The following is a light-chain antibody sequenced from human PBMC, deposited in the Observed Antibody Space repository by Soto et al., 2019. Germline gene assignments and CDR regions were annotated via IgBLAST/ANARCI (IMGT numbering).Light chain of an antibody. J-gene: IGKJ4*01. CDR1: QSVSTNY. CDR2: GAS. CDR3: QQYGSVPLT. V-gene: IGKV3-20*01. Sequence: EIVLTQSPGTLSLSPGERATLSCRASQSVSTNYLAWYQQKPGQAPRLLIYGASSRATGIPDRFSGSGSGADFTLTISRLEPEDFAVYFCQQYGSVPLTFGGGNKVEMK.